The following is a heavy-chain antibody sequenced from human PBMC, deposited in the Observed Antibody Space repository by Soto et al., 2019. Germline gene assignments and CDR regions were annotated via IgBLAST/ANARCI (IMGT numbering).Heavy chain of an antibody. CDR3: ARHGSSGMDV. D-gene: IGHD6-19*01. CDR2: IYPGDSDT. V-gene: IGHV5-51*01. CDR1: GYRFTRYW. Sequence: GASLKSSCRVSGYRFTRYWIGWVRQMPGKGLECMGIIYPGDSDTRYSPSFQGQVTISADKSISTAYLQWSSLKASDTGIYYCARHGSSGMDVLGQGTTVTVSS. J-gene: IGHJ6*02.